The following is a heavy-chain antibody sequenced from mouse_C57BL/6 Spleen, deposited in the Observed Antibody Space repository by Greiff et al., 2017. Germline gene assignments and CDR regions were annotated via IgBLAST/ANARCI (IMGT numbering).Heavy chain of an antibody. V-gene: IGHV1-26*01. CDR3: ARWGWLPDYYAMDY. J-gene: IGHJ4*01. Sequence: VQLQQSGPELVKPGASVKISCKASGYTFTDYYMNWVKQSHGKSLEWIGDINPNNGGTSYNQKFKGKATLTVDKSSSTAYMELRSLTSEDSAVYYCARWGWLPDYYAMDYWGQGTSVTVSS. CDR1: GYTFTDYY. D-gene: IGHD2-3*01. CDR2: INPNNGGT.